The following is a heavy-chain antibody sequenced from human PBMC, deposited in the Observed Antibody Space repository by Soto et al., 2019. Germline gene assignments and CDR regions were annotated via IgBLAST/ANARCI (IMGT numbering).Heavy chain of an antibody. D-gene: IGHD4-4*01. Sequence: TSETLSLTCAVYGGSFSGYYWSWIRQPPGKGLEWIGEINHSGSTNYNPSLKSRVTISVDTSKNQFSLKLSSVTAADTAVYYCASETPPTTVTPNNWFDPWGLGTLVTVSS. V-gene: IGHV4-34*01. CDR2: INHSGST. J-gene: IGHJ5*02. CDR1: GGSFSGYY. CDR3: ASETPPTTVTPNNWFDP.